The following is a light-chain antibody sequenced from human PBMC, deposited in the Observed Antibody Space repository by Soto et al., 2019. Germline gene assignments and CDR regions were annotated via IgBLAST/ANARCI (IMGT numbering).Light chain of an antibody. V-gene: IGKV3-20*01. CDR1: QSIRSSY. Sequence: EIVLTQSPGTLSLSPGERATLSCRASQSIRSSYFAWYQQKPGQAPRLLIYGTSSRATGIPDRFSGSGSGTDFTLTISRLEPEDSAVYYCHQYGASQTFGQATKVDIK. CDR2: GTS. J-gene: IGKJ1*01. CDR3: HQYGASQT.